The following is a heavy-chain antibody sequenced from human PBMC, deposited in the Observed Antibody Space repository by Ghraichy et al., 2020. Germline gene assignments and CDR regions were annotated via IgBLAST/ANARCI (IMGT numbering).Heavy chain of an antibody. CDR2: ISGSGGST. Sequence: GALRLSCAASGFTFSSYAMSWVRQAPGKGLEWVSAISGSGGSTYYADSVKGRFTISRDNSKNTLYLQMNSLRAEDTAVYYCAKGNTAMVRWGYFDYWGQGTLVTVSS. J-gene: IGHJ4*02. V-gene: IGHV3-23*01. D-gene: IGHD5-18*01. CDR1: GFTFSSYA. CDR3: AKGNTAMVRWGYFDY.